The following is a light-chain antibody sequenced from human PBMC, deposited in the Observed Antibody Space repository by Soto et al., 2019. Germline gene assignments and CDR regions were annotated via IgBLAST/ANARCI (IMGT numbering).Light chain of an antibody. Sequence: QSALTQPASVSGSPGQSITISCTGTSSDVGSYNLVSWYQQHPGKAPKLMIYEDSKRPSGVSNRFSGSKSGNTASLTISGLQAEDEADYSCCSYAGSSTYVFGTGDQGHRP. J-gene: IGLJ1*01. CDR3: CSYAGSSTYV. CDR1: SSDVGSYNL. CDR2: EDS. V-gene: IGLV2-23*01.